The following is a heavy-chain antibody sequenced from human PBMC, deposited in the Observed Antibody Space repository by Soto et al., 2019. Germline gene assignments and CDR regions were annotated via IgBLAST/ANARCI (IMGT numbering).Heavy chain of an antibody. D-gene: IGHD6-13*01. J-gene: IGHJ4*02. Sequence: SVKVSCKASGGTFSSYAISWVRQAPGQGLEWMGGIIPIFGTANYAQKFQGRVTITADESTSTAYMELSSLRSEDTAVYYCASSAAAGRGSLGSYYFDYWGQGTLVTVSS. CDR3: ASSAAAGRGSLGSYYFDY. V-gene: IGHV1-69*13. CDR2: IIPIFGTA. CDR1: GGTFSSYA.